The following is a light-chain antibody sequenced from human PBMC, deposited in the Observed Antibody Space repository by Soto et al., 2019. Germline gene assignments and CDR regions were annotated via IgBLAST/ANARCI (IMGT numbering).Light chain of an antibody. J-gene: IGKJ2*01. CDR3: QQANSFPVT. CDR1: QGVSTW. V-gene: IGKV1D-12*01. CDR2: AAS. Sequence: DIQMTQSPASVSASVGDRVTINCRASQGVSTWVAWFQQKPGQAPKLLIYAASLLQSGVPSRFSGSGSGTEFTLTISSLQPEDFATYFCQQANSFPVTFGQGPKLEI.